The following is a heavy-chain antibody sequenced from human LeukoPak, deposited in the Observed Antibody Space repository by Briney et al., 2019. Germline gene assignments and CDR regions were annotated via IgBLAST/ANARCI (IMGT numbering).Heavy chain of an antibody. D-gene: IGHD3-9*01. Sequence: GESLQISCKGSGYSFTTYWIGWVRQMPGKGLECMGIIYPGDSARYSPSFQGQVTISADKSFSTAYLQWSSLKASDTAMYYCARHETGPYFDYWGQGTLVTVSS. CDR2: IYPGDSA. CDR1: GYSFTTYW. CDR3: ARHETGPYFDY. V-gene: IGHV5-51*01. J-gene: IGHJ4*02.